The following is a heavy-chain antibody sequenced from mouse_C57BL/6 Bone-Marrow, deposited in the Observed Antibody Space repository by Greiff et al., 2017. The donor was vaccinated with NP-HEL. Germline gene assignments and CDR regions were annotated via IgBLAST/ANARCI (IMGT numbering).Heavy chain of an antibody. CDR2: ISSGGSYT. CDR3: ARPTAQATAAMDY. CDR1: GFTFSSYG. J-gene: IGHJ4*01. D-gene: IGHD3-2*02. Sequence: EVQVVESGGDLVKPGGSLKLSCAASGFTFSSYGMSWVRQTPDKRLEWVATISSGGSYTYYPDSLKGRFTITRDNAKNTLYLQMSSLKSEDTAMYYCARPTAQATAAMDYWGQGTSVTVSS. V-gene: IGHV5-6*01.